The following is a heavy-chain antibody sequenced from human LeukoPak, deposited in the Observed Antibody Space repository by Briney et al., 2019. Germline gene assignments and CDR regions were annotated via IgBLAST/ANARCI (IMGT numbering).Heavy chain of an antibody. CDR1: GDSVSSNSTA. Sequence: SQTLSLTCVISGDSVSSNSTAWNWIRQSPSRGLEWLGRTYYRSKWYNDYAVSVKSRITINPDTSKNQFSLQLNSVTPEDTAVYYCARATKPSSSWHYWFDPWGQGTLVTVSS. J-gene: IGHJ5*02. D-gene: IGHD6-13*01. CDR3: ARATKPSSSWHYWFDP. CDR2: TYYRSKWYN. V-gene: IGHV6-1*01.